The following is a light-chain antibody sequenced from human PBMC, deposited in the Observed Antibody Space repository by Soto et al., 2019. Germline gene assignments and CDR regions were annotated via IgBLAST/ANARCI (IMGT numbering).Light chain of an antibody. CDR3: QQSYSTPRT. Sequence: DIQITQSPSSVSASVGDRVTITCRASQNIWRLLAWYQQKPGKAPELLIYDASSLQGGVPPRFSGSGSGTDFTLTISSLQPEDFATYYCQQSYSTPRTFGQGTKVDIK. CDR1: QNIWRL. CDR2: DAS. V-gene: IGKV1-12*01. J-gene: IGKJ1*01.